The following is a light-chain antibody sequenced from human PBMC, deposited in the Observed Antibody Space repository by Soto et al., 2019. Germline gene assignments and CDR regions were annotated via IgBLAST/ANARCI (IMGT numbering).Light chain of an antibody. Sequence: GMTQSPATLSLYPGESATLSCRASQSVRSNLAWYQQKPGQAPRLVIYAASTRATGIPDRFSGSVSGTEFTLTFSSLQSEDFAVYYCQQYNEWPPFTFGQGTRLDIK. CDR2: AAS. J-gene: IGKJ5*01. V-gene: IGKV3-15*01. CDR1: QSVRSN. CDR3: QQYNEWPPFT.